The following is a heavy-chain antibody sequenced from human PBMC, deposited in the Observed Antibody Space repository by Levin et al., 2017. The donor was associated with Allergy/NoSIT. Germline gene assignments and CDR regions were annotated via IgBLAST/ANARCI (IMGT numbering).Heavy chain of an antibody. CDR1: GYTFTGYY. V-gene: IGHV1-2*02. D-gene: IGHD3-3*01. CDR3: ARDPAIFAVVIGDN. CDR2: INPNSGGT. J-gene: IGHJ4*02. Sequence: GESLKISCKASGYTFTGYYLHWVRQAPGQGLEWMGGINPNSGGTNYAQKFQGRVTMTRDTSISTAYMELRRLRSDDTAIYYCARDPAIFAVVIGDNWGQGTLVTVSS.